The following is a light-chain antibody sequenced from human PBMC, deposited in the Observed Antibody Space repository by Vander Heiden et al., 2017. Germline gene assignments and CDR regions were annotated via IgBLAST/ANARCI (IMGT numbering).Light chain of an antibody. CDR3: QQYDRSPLT. CDR1: QTVSSSY. Sequence: ETVLTQFPGTLSVSPGERAALSCRASQTVSSSYLAWYQQTPGQAPRLLIYGASTRATGIPDRFSGSGSGTRFSLTISRLEPEDSAVYYCQQYDRSPLTFGGGTKVEIK. CDR2: GAS. V-gene: IGKV3-20*01. J-gene: IGKJ4*01.